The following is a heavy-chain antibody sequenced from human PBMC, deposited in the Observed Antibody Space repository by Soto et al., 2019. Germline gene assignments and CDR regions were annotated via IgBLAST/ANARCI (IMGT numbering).Heavy chain of an antibody. CDR3: AKISLGYGRNSHDY. CDR1: GASISSTNYY. D-gene: IGHD5-18*01. Sequence: SETLSLTCAVSGASISSTNYYWGWIRQPPGKGLEWIGAISYSGSTYSNPSLKSRVTISVDTSQNQFSLKVSSVTTADTAVYYCAKISLGYGRNSHDYWGQGTLVTVSS. CDR2: ISYSGST. J-gene: IGHJ4*02. V-gene: IGHV4-39*01.